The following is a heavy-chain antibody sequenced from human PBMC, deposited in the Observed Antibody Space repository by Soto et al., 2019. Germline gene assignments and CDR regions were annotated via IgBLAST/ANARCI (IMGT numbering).Heavy chain of an antibody. CDR2: INPNSGGT. V-gene: IGHV1-2*02. CDR3: ARDMRVRVRQWLVRGEIDY. CDR1: GYTFTGYY. J-gene: IGHJ4*02. Sequence: GASVRVSCKASGYTFTGYYMHWVRQAPGQGLEWMRWINPNSGGTNYAQKFQGRVTMTRDTSISTAYMELSRLRSDDTAVYYCARDMRVRVRQWLVRGEIDYWGQGTLVTVSS. D-gene: IGHD6-19*01.